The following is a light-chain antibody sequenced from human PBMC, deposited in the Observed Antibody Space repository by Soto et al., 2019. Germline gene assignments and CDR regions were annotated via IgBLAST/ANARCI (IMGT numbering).Light chain of an antibody. CDR2: DAS. J-gene: IGKJ1*01. CDR1: QSVTTR. V-gene: IGKV1-5*01. CDR3: QQYNSFSGT. Sequence: DIQMTQSPFTLSASVGDRVTITCRASQSVTTRLAWHQHKPGKAPKVLIYDASNLETGVPSRFSGSGSGREFTLTISSLQPDDFETYYCQQYNSFSGTFGQGTKVDIK.